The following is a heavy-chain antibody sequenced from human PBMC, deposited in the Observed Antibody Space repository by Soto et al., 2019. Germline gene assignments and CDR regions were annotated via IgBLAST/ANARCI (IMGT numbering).Heavy chain of an antibody. D-gene: IGHD3-10*01. CDR3: PTAIGLPNSMVPYWYFDL. Sequence: GGSLRLSCAASGFTFSNAWMSWVRQAPGKGLEWVGRIKSKTDGGTTDYAAPVKGRFTISRDDSKNTLYLQMNSLKTEDTAVYYCPTAIGLPNSMVPYWYFDLWGRGTLGT. CDR2: IKSKTDGGTT. CDR1: GFTFSNAW. J-gene: IGHJ2*01. V-gene: IGHV3-15*01.